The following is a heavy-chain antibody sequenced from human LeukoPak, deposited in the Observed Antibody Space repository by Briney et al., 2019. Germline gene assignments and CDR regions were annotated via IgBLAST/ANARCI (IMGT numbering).Heavy chain of an antibody. J-gene: IGHJ1*01. CDR2: IDHSGST. V-gene: IGHV4-34*01. D-gene: IGHD1-26*01. Sequence: SETLSLTCAVYGGSFSGYYWSWIRQPPGKGLEWIGEIDHSGSTNYNPSLKSRVTISVDTSKNQFSLILSSLTAADTAVYYCARAPYGGSYEGFQHWGQGTLVTVSS. CDR1: GGSFSGYY. CDR3: ARAPYGGSYEGFQH.